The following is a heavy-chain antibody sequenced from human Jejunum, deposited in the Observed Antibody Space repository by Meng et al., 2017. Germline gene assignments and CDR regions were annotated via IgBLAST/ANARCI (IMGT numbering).Heavy chain of an antibody. CDR2: IKEDGSEK. CDR1: GFLFSSYW. V-gene: IGHV3-7*01. J-gene: IGHJ4*02. D-gene: IGHD3-10*01. Sequence: GESLKISCAASGFLFSSYWMGWARQAPGKGLEWVANIKEDGSEKYYVDSVKGRFTISRDNAKNSLYLQMNSLRAEDTAVYYCARVYARSGSYYNPFDCWGQGTLVTVSS. CDR3: ARVYARSGSYYNPFDC.